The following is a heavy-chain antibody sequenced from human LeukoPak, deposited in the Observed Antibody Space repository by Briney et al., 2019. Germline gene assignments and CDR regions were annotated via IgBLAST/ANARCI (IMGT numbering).Heavy chain of an antibody. J-gene: IGHJ5*02. CDR2: IYPSGGST. CDR1: AYTFTSYN. CDR3: ARLYDISNSWFDP. D-gene: IGHD3-9*01. V-gene: IGHV1-46*03. Sequence: ASVKVSCKASAYTFTSYNINWVRQAPGHGLEWMGMIYPSGGSTSYAQKFQGRVTMTRDTSTSTIYMEMSSLRSEDAAVYYCARLYDISNSWFDPWGQGTLVTVSS.